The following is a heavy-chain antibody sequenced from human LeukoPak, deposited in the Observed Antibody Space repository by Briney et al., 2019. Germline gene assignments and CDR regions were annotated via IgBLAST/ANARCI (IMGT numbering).Heavy chain of an antibody. CDR2: ISGSSDTT. CDR1: GFTFSTYA. Sequence: GGSLRPSCAASGFTFSTYAMSWVRQAPGRGLEWVSAISGSSDTTYYADSVKGRFTISRDNSKNTLYLQMNSLRAEDTAVYYCANREGGYTYDPFDYWGQGTLVTVSS. CDR3: ANREGGYTYDPFDY. V-gene: IGHV3-23*01. J-gene: IGHJ4*02. D-gene: IGHD5-18*01.